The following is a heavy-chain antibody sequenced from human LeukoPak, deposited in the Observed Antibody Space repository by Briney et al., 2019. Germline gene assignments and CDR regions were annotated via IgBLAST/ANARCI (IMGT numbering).Heavy chain of an antibody. CDR3: ARSPYYDFWSGYYKGQFDY. CDR2: INHSGST. CDR1: GGSFSGYY. V-gene: IGHV4-34*01. J-gene: IGHJ4*02. Sequence: SETLSLTCAVYGGSFSGYYWSWIRQPPGKGLEWIGEINHSGSTNYNPSLKSRVTISVDTSKNQFSLKLSSATAADTAVYYCARSPYYDFWSGYYKGQFDYWGQGTLVTVSS. D-gene: IGHD3-3*01.